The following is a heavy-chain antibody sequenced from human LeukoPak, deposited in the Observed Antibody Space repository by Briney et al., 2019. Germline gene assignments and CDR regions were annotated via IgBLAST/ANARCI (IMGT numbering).Heavy chain of an antibody. CDR2: ILPIFRMT. J-gene: IGHJ4*02. CDR3: AFCSSTWSGDRPDS. V-gene: IGHV1-69*13. Sequence: ASVKVSCKASGGTFRNYPISWVRQAPGQGLEWMGGILPIFRMTNYAEKFQGRVTITADESTTTAYLELNSLRSEDTAVYYCAFCSSTWSGDRPDSWGQGSLVTVSS. CDR1: GGTFRNYP. D-gene: IGHD2-2*01.